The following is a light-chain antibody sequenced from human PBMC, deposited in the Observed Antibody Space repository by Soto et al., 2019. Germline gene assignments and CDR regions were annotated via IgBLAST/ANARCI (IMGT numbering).Light chain of an antibody. J-gene: IGKJ2*01. CDR1: QSISNF. V-gene: IGKV1-39*01. Sequence: DIQMTQSPSSLSASVGDRVTITCRASQSISNFLNWYQQMPGKAPKLLIYAASSLQSGVPSRFSGSGSGTDFTLTISGLQSEDFATYYCQQSYSALRTFGQGTKLQIK. CDR2: AAS. CDR3: QQSYSALRT.